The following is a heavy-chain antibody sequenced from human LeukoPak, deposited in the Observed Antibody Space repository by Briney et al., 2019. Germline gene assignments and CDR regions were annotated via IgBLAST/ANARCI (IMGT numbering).Heavy chain of an antibody. CDR1: GFTFSSYA. V-gene: IGHV3-30*04. Sequence: GGSLRRSCAASGFTFSSYAMHWVRQAPGKGLEWVAVISYDGSNKYYADSVKGRFTISRDNSKNTLYLQMNSLRAEDTAVYYCARDASGWYGMDVWGQGTTVTVSS. J-gene: IGHJ6*02. CDR2: ISYDGSNK. D-gene: IGHD6-19*01. CDR3: ARDASGWYGMDV.